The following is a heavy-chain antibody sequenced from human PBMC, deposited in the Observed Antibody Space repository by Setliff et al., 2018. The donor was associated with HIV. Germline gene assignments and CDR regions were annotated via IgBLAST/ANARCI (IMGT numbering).Heavy chain of an antibody. CDR2: ISSSSSYT. CDR3: ARGDCSSTSCPYLDY. V-gene: IGHV3-11*05. Sequence: GESLKISCAASGFTFSDYYMSWIRQAPGKGLEWVSYISSSSSYTNYADSVKGRFTISRDNAKNSLYLQMNSLRAEDTAVYYCARGDCSSTSCPYLDYWGQGTLVTVSS. CDR1: GFTFSDYY. D-gene: IGHD2-2*01. J-gene: IGHJ4*02.